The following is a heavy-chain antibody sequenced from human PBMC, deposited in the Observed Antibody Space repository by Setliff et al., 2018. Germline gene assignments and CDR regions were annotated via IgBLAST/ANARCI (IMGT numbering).Heavy chain of an antibody. J-gene: IGHJ4*02. CDR2: ISAYTGNT. CDR1: GYTFTNYG. V-gene: IGHV1-18*01. D-gene: IGHD2-8*01. Sequence: ASVKVSCKASGYTFTNYGINWARQAPGQGLEWMGWISAYTGNTNYAQKLQGRVSMTTDTSTSTAYMELRSLTSDDTAVYYCSRLVRYCTTTTCKGASGAELWGQGTLVTVSS. CDR3: SRLVRYCTTTTCKGASGAEL.